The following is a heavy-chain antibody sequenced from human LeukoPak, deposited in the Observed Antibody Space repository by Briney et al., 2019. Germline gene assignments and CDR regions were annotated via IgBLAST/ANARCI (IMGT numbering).Heavy chain of an antibody. J-gene: IGHJ3*02. CDR3: ATVIGDYGRFSAFDI. V-gene: IGHV1-24*01. CDR1: GYTLTELS. CDR2: FDPEDGET. D-gene: IGHD4-17*01. Sequence: GASVKDSCKVSGYTLTELSMHWVRQAPGKGLEWMGGFDPEDGETIYAQKFQGRVTMTEDTSTDTAYMELSSLRSEDTAVYYCATVIGDYGRFSAFDIWGQGTMVTVSS.